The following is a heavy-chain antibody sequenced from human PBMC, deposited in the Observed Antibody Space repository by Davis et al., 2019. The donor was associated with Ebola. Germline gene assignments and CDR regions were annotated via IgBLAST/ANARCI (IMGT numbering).Heavy chain of an antibody. J-gene: IGHJ6*01. V-gene: IGHV4-39*01. CDR3: LLQEHL. CDR2: VYHSGIT. Sequence: SQTLSLTCTVSGGYISSNSYWWGWIRQPPGRGLDWIGSVYHSGITYHNPSLKSRVTISVDTSKNQFSLNLSFHQGPIGLPPGALLQEHLWG. D-gene: IGHD1-26*01. CDR1: GGYISSNSYW.